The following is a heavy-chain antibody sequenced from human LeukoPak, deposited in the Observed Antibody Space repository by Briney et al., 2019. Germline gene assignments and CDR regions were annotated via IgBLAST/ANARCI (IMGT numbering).Heavy chain of an antibody. V-gene: IGHV3-30*04. CDR2: ISYDGSNK. J-gene: IGHJ4*02. CDR3: ARDGSSSWFSWYYFDY. CDR1: GFTFSSYA. Sequence: GGSLRLSCAASGFTFSSYAMHWVRQAPGKGLEWVAVISYDGSNKYYADSVKGRFTISRDNSKNTLYLQMNSLRAEDTAVYYCARDGSSSWFSWYYFDYWGQGTLVTVSS. D-gene: IGHD6-13*01.